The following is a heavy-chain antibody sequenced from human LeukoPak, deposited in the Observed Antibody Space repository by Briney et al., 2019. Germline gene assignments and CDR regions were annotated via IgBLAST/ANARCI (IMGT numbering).Heavy chain of an antibody. CDR1: GFTFSSHA. D-gene: IGHD5-18*01. CDR3: AKEPQNSYAEN. Sequence: GGSLRLSCAASGFTFSSHAMSWVRQVPGEGLEWVSAISDSGGSTYYADSVKGRFTISRDNSKNTLYLQMNSLRAEDTAVYYRAKEPQNSYAENWGQGTLVTVSS. CDR2: ISDSGGST. V-gene: IGHV3-23*01. J-gene: IGHJ4*02.